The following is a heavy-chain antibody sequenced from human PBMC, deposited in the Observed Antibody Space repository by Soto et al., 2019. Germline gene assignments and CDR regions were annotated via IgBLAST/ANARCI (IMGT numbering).Heavy chain of an antibody. CDR2: ISSSSSYI. CDR3: ARDYDYVWGSYRFDYYYYGMDV. D-gene: IGHD3-16*02. J-gene: IGHJ6*02. V-gene: IGHV3-21*01. Sequence: PGGSLRLSCAASGFTFSSYSMNWVRQAPGKWLEWVSSISSSSSYIYYADSVKGRFTISRDNAKNSLYLQMNSLRAEDTAVYYCARDYDYVWGSYRFDYYYYGMDVWGQGTTVTVSS. CDR1: GFTFSSYS.